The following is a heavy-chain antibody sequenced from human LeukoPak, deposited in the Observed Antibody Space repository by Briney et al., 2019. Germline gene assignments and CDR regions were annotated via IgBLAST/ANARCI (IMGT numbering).Heavy chain of an antibody. D-gene: IGHD2-15*01. Sequence: SQTLSLTCTVSGGSISSGGYYCSWIRQHPGKGLEWIGYIYYSGSTYYNPSLKSRVTISVDTSKNQFSLKLSSVTAADTAVYYCARDRGPAAANAFDIWGQGTMVTVSS. V-gene: IGHV4-31*03. J-gene: IGHJ3*02. CDR2: IYYSGST. CDR3: ARDRGPAAANAFDI. CDR1: GGSISSGGYY.